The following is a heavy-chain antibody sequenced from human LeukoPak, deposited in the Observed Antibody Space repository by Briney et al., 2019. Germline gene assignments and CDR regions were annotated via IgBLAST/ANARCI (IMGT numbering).Heavy chain of an antibody. CDR2: ISSSSSYI. J-gene: IGHJ4*02. Sequence: GGSLRLSCAASGFTFSSYAMSWVRQAPGKGLEWVSSISSSSSYIYYADSVKGRFTISRDNAKNSLYLQMNSLRAEDTAVYYCARGHGLVPAAIIGWGQGTLVTVSS. V-gene: IGHV3-21*01. CDR1: GFTFSSYA. CDR3: ARGHGLVPAAIIG. D-gene: IGHD2-2*02.